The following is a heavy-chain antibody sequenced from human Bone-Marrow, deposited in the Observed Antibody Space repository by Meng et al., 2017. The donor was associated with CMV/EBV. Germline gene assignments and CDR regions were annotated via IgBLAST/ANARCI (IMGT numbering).Heavy chain of an antibody. V-gene: IGHV4-39*07. Sequence: GAISSNNDYWGWVRLPPGRGLEWIGSIYYSGSTYYNPSLKSRVTISVDTSKNQFSLKLSSVTAADTAVYYCASHVYPITAAGTTWDYWGQGTLVTVSS. CDR1: GAISSNNDY. CDR2: IYYSGST. D-gene: IGHD6-25*01. CDR3: ASHVYPITAAGTTWDY. J-gene: IGHJ4*02.